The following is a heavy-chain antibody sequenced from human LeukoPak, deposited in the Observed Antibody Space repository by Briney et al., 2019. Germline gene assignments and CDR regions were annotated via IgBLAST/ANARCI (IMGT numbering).Heavy chain of an antibody. J-gene: IGHJ4*02. D-gene: IGHD1-26*01. CDR2: ISGSGGST. CDR1: GFTFSSYV. CDR3: AKGNSGSHPPPYDY. V-gene: IGHV3-23*01. Sequence: GGSLRLSCAASGFTFSSYVMSWVRQAPGKGLEWVSAISGSGGSTYYADSVKGRFTISRDSSKNTLFLQMNSLRAEDAAVYYCAKGNSGSHPPPYDYWGQGTLVTVSS.